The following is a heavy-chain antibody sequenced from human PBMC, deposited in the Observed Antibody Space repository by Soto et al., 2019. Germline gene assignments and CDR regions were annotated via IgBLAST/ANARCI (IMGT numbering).Heavy chain of an antibody. V-gene: IGHV5-51*01. CDR1: GYSFTSYW. CDR2: IYPGDSDT. J-gene: IGHJ5*02. CDR3: ARDARWELLPIWFDP. Sequence: GESLKISCKGSGYSFTSYWIGWVRQMPGKGLEWMGIIYPGDSDTRYSPSVQGQVTISADKSISTAYLQMNSLRDEDTAVYYCARDARWELLPIWFDPWGQGTLVTVSS. D-gene: IGHD1-26*01.